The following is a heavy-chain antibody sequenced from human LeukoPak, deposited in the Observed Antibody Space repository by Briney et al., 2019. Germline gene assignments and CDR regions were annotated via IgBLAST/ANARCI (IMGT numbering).Heavy chain of an antibody. V-gene: IGHV3-7*04. D-gene: IGHD5-12*01. CDR2: TKQDGTGK. CDR1: GFSFSSHW. Sequence: GGSLRLSCAASGFSFSSHWMSWVRQAPGKGLGWVASTKQDGTGKYYVDSVKGRFTISRDNDKNSLYLQMNSLRAEDTAVYYCARAWPNGFDIWGQGTMVTVSS. CDR3: ARAWPNGFDI. J-gene: IGHJ3*02.